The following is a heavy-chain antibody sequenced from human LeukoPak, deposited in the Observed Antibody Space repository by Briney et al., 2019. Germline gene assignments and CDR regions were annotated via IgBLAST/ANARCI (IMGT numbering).Heavy chain of an antibody. J-gene: IGHJ4*02. V-gene: IGHV4-38-2*01. CDR3: ARAYYDFWSGYYTGGYFDY. Sequence: SETLSLTCAVSGYSISSGYYWGWIRQPPGKGLEWIGSIYQSGSTYYNPSLKSRVTISVDTSKNQFSLKLSSVTAADTAVYYCARAYYDFWSGYYTGGYFDYWGQGTLVTVSS. CDR2: IYQSGST. CDR1: GYSISSGYY. D-gene: IGHD3-3*01.